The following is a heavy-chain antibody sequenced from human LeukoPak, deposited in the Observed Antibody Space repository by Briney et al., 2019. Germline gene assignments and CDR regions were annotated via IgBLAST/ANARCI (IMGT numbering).Heavy chain of an antibody. D-gene: IGHD1-26*01. V-gene: IGHV1-18*01. Sequence: ASVKVSCKASGYIFTIYDINWVRQAAGQGLEWMGWISAYNGNTNYAQKLQGRVTMTTDTSTSTAYMELRSLRSDDTAVYYCARDYSGSYDSNPDYWGQGTLVTVSS. J-gene: IGHJ4*02. CDR2: ISAYNGNT. CDR3: ARDYSGSYDSNPDY. CDR1: GYIFTIYD.